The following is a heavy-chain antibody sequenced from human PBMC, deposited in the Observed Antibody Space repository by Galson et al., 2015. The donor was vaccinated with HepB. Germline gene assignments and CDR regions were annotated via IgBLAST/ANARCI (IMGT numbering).Heavy chain of an antibody. CDR3: AREFWFAGTRGIGGY. CDR2: INPNSGGT. J-gene: IGHJ4*02. V-gene: IGHV1-2*02. D-gene: IGHD1-7*01. CDR1: GYTFTGYY. Sequence: SVKVSCKASGYTFTGYYMHWVRQAPGQGLEWMGWINPNSGGTNYAQKFQGRVTMTRDASISTAYMELSRLRSDDTAVYYCAREFWFAGTRGIGGYWGQGTLVTVSS.